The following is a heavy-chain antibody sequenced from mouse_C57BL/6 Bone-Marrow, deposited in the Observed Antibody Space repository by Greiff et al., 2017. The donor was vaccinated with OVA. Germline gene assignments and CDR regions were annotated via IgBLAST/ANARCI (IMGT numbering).Heavy chain of an antibody. J-gene: IGHJ1*03. CDR1: GYTFTSYW. D-gene: IGHD1-1*01. V-gene: IGHV1-50*01. CDR2: IDPSDSYT. Sequence: QVQLQQPGAELVKPGASVKLSCKASGYTFTSYWMQWVKQRPGQGLEWIGEIDPSDSYTNYNQKFKGKATLTVDPSSSTAYMQLSSLTSEDSAVYYCARDPVVARGYWYFDVWGTGTTVTVSS. CDR3: ARDPVVARGYWYFDV.